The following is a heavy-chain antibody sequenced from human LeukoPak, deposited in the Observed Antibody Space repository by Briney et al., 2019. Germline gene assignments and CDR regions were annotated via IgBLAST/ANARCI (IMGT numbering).Heavy chain of an antibody. V-gene: IGHV3-30-3*01. CDR1: GFTFSSYA. J-gene: IGHJ4*02. CDR2: ISYDGSNK. CDR3: AKGQSCSSTNCYLPLPTDY. D-gene: IGHD2-2*01. Sequence: PGGSLRLSCAASGFTFSSYAMHWVRQAPGKGLEWVAVISYDGSNKYYADSVKGRFTISRDNSKNTLYLQMNSLRAEDTAVYYCAKGQSCSSTNCYLPLPTDYWGQGTLVTVSS.